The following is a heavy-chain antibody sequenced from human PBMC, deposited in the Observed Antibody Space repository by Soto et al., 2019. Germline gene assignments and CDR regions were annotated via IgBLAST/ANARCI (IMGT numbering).Heavy chain of an antibody. D-gene: IGHD4-4*01. V-gene: IGHV1-46*01. CDR3: AREGGTTVTTLGDY. CDR2: INPSGRGT. CDR1: GFTFSSYA. Sequence: QVQLVESGGGVVQPGRSLRLSCAASGFTFSSYAMHWVRQAPGQGLEWMGIINPSGRGTSYAQKFQGRVTMTRDTSTSTDYMELSSLRSEDTAVYYCAREGGTTVTTLGDYWGQGTLVTVSS. J-gene: IGHJ4*02.